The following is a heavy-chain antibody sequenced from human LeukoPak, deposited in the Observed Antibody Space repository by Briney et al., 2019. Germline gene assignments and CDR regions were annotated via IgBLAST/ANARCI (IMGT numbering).Heavy chain of an antibody. CDR2: TSYDGSNK. CDR1: GFTFSSYA. D-gene: IGHD5-24*01. Sequence: PGRSLRLSCAASGFTFSSYAMHWVRQAPGKGLEWVAVTSYDGSNKYYADSVKGRFTISRDNSKNTLYLQMNSLRAEDTAVYYCARTGDGYNPWFDPWGQGTLVTVSS. CDR3: ARTGDGYNPWFDP. V-gene: IGHV3-30*04. J-gene: IGHJ5*02.